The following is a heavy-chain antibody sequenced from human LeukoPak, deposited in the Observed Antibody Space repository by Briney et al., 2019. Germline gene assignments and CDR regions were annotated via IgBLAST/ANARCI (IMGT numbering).Heavy chain of an antibody. CDR1: GGSFSGYY. V-gene: IGHV4-59*01. CDR2: IYYSGST. CDR3: AARLTPRYYFDY. Sequence: SETLSLTCAVYGGSFSGYYWSWIRQPPGKGLEWIGYIYYSGSTNYNPSLKSRVAISVDTSKNQFSLKLSSVTAADTAVYYCAARLTPRYYFDYWGQGTLVTVSS. D-gene: IGHD2-15*01. J-gene: IGHJ4*02.